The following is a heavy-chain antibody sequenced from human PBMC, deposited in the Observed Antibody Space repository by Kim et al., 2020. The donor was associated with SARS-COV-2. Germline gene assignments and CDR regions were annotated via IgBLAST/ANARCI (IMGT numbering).Heavy chain of an antibody. CDR1: GGSISSYY. V-gene: IGHV4-59*01. D-gene: IGHD6-13*01. CDR3: AKQLVYSSSWPLGMDV. CDR2: IYYSGST. Sequence: SETLSLTCTVSGGSISSYYWSWIRQPPGKGLEWIGYIYYSGSTNYNPSLKSRVTISVDTSKNQFSLKLSSVTAADTAVYYCAKQLVYSSSWPLGMDVWGQGTTVTVSS. J-gene: IGHJ6*02.